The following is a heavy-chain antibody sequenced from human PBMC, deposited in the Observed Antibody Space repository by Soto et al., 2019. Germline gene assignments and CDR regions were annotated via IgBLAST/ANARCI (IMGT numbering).Heavy chain of an antibody. Sequence: QVQRVQSGAEVKKPGSSVKVSCKASGGTFSSYTISWVRQAPGQGLEWMGRIIPILGIANYAQKFQGRVTITADKSTSTAYMELSSLRSEDTAVYYCASWSSGGDYFDYWGQGTLVTVSS. J-gene: IGHJ4*02. V-gene: IGHV1-69*02. CDR3: ASWSSGGDYFDY. CDR2: IIPILGIA. CDR1: GGTFSSYT. D-gene: IGHD1-26*01.